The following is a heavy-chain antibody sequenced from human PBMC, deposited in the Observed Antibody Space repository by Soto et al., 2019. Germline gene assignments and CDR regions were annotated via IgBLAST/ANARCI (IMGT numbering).Heavy chain of an antibody. J-gene: IGHJ3*02. V-gene: IGHV3-23*01. Sequence: EVQILESGGGLVQPGGSLRLSCAASGFSFSSYAMYWVRQAPGKGLAWVSGISDSGTGTYYADSVKGRFTISRDNSKNTVYLQMKSLRAEDTAVYYCAKDHTVVIRDAFDIWGQGTMVNVSS. CDR1: GFSFSSYA. CDR2: ISDSGTGT. D-gene: IGHD3-22*01. CDR3: AKDHTVVIRDAFDI.